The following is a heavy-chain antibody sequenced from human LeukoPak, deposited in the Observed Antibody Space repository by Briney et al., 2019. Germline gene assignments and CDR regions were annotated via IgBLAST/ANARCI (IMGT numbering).Heavy chain of an antibody. D-gene: IGHD5-18*01. V-gene: IGHV3-11*06. CDR1: GFTFSDYY. CDR2: ISSSSYT. CDR3: ARDLSEDTAMGPFDY. Sequence: GGSLRLSCAASGFTFSDYYMSWIRQAPGKGLEWVSYISSSSYTNYADSVKGRFTISRDNAKNSLYLQMNSLRAEDTAVYYCARDLSEDTAMGPFDYWGQGTLVTVSS. J-gene: IGHJ4*02.